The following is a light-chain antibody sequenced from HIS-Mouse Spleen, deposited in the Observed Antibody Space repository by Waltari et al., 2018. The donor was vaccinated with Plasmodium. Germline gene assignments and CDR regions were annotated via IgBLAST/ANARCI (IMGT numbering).Light chain of an antibody. CDR2: AAS. CDR1: QGISSY. V-gene: IGKV1-8*01. J-gene: IGKJ2*01. CDR3: RQYYSYPYT. Sequence: AIRMTQSPSSFSASTGDRVTITCRASQGISSYLAWYQQKPGKAPKLLIYAASTLQSGVPSRCSGSGSGTDFTLTISCLQSEDFATYYCRQYYSYPYTSGQGTKLEIK.